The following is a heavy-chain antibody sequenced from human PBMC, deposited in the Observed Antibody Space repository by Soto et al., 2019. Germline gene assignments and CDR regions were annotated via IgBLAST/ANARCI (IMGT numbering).Heavy chain of an antibody. V-gene: IGHV1-8*01. CDR1: GYTLTSYD. CDR3: ARGDQNIVLMVYASNWFDP. D-gene: IGHD2-8*01. J-gene: IGHJ5*02. Sequence: ASVKVSCKASGYTLTSYDINWVRQATGQGLEWMGWMNPNSGNTGYAQKFQGRVTMTRNTSISTAYMELSSLRSEDTAVYYCARGDQNIVLMVYASNWFDPWGQGTLVTVSS. CDR2: MNPNSGNT.